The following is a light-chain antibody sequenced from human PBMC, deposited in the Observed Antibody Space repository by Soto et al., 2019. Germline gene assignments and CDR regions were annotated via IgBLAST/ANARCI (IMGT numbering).Light chain of an antibody. CDR1: QSISGW. J-gene: IGKJ5*01. CDR3: QHYDSYPIT. Sequence: DIQMTQSPSTLSASVGDRVTITCRASQSISGWLAWYQQRPGKAPNLLIFDVSSLESGVPSRFSGSGYGTEFTLTISSLQPDDFATYFCQHYDSYPITFCQGTRLEIK. CDR2: DVS. V-gene: IGKV1-5*01.